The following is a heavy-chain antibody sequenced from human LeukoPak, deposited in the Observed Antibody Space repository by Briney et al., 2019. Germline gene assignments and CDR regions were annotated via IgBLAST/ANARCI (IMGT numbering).Heavy chain of an antibody. V-gene: IGHV3-23*01. Sequence: QPGGSLRLSCAASGFTFSSYAVSWVRQAPGKGLEWVSSISGSGASTYYADSVKGRFTISRDNSKNTLYLQMNSLRAEDTAVYYCAKSQGYSAWYCFDYWGQGTLVTVSS. CDR2: ISGSGAST. CDR1: GFTFSSYA. CDR3: AKSQGYSAWYCFDY. J-gene: IGHJ4*02. D-gene: IGHD6-19*01.